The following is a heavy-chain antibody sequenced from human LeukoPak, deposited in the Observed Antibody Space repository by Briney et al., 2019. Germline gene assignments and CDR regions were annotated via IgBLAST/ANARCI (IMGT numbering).Heavy chain of an antibody. J-gene: IGHJ4*02. CDR3: ARVDVAAADFDY. CDR2: INGDGTTT. D-gene: IGHD6-13*01. CDR1: GFAFSTYW. V-gene: IGHV3-74*01. Sequence: AGGSLSLSCAATGFAFSTYWMHWVRQAPGKGLVWVSRINGDGTTTTYADSVRGRFTISRDNAKNTLYLQMNSLRAEDTAVYYCARVDVAAADFDYWGQGTLVSVSS.